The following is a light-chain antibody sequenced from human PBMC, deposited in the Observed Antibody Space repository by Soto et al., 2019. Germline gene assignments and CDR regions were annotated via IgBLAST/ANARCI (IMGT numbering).Light chain of an antibody. V-gene: IGKV3-11*01. CDR2: DAS. CDR1: QNINNY. Sequence: VLTQSPATPSLSPGERATLSCRASQNINNYLVWYQQKRGQAPRLLIYDASNRAPGIPARFSGSGSGTDFTLTISSLEPEDFALYYCQQRTNWPLTFGGGTQVDIK. J-gene: IGKJ4*01. CDR3: QQRTNWPLT.